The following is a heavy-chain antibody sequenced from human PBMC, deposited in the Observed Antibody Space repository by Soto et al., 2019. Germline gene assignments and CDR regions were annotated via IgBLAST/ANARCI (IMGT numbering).Heavy chain of an antibody. D-gene: IGHD6-13*01. CDR2: ISGSGGST. Sequence: GGALRLSWGGAGFTFSRYGMGWVRQAQGKGLEWVSGISGSGGSTYYADSVKGRFTISSDNPKNTLYLQMNSLRAEDTAVYYCAKEGRYSSSRGYFDYWGQGPLVTVSS. CDR3: AKEGRYSSSRGYFDY. CDR1: GFTFSRYG. J-gene: IGHJ4*02. V-gene: IGHV3-23*01.